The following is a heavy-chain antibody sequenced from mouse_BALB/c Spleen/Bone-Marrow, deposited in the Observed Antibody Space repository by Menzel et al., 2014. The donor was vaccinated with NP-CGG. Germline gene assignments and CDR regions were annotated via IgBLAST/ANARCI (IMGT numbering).Heavy chain of an antibody. Sequence: EVQLQQSGGGLVQPGGSMKLSCVASGFTFSNYRMNWVRQSPEKGLEWVAEIRLKSNNYATHYAESVKGRFTISRDDSKSSVYLQMNNLRAEDTGIYYCTRGIYYGNFYAMDYWGQGTSVTVSS. J-gene: IGHJ4*01. CDR3: TRGIYYGNFYAMDY. V-gene: IGHV6-6*02. D-gene: IGHD2-1*01. CDR1: GFTFSNYR. CDR2: IRLKSNNYAT.